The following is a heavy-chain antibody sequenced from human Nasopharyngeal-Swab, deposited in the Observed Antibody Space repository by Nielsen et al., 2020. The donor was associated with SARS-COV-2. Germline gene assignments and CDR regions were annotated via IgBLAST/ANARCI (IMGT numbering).Heavy chain of an antibody. V-gene: IGHV3-23*01. CDR1: GFTFSSYA. J-gene: IGHJ4*02. Sequence: GESLKISCAASGFTFSSYAMTWVRQAPGKGLEWVSAITKSAGSTYYADSVKGRFTISRDNSKNTMYLQMNSLRAEDTAVYYCAKDFAPGTYGSGGYLGYWGQGTPVTVSS. CDR3: AKDFAPGTYGSGGYLGY. CDR2: ITKSAGST. D-gene: IGHD3-10*01.